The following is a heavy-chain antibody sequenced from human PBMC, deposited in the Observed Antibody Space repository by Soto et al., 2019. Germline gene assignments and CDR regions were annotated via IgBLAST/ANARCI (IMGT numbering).Heavy chain of an antibody. CDR2: ISGYNGDT. CDR1: GYTFTSYG. V-gene: IGHV1-18*01. CDR3: VLYYGSGSDYIPRYGMDV. J-gene: IGHJ6*02. Sequence: QVQLVQTGAKVKKPGASVKDSCKASGYTFTSYGISCPRQTPGQGLEWMGWISGYNGDTTSAQKLQGRVTMTTDTSTNTAYMELTSLRSDDTAVYYCVLYYGSGSDYIPRYGMDVWGQGTTVTVSS. D-gene: IGHD3-10*01.